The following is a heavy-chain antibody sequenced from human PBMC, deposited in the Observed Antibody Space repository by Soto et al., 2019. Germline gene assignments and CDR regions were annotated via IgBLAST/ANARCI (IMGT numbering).Heavy chain of an antibody. J-gene: IGHJ4*02. CDR1: GGSFSGYY. CDR2: INHSGST. CDR3: ARGVAVAGTFDY. Sequence: QVQLQQWGAGLLKPSETLSLTCAVYGGSFSGYYWSWIRQPPGKGLEWIGEINHSGSTNYNPSLKSRVTISLDTSKNQFSLKLSSVTAADTAVYYCARGVAVAGTFDYWGQGTLVTVSS. V-gene: IGHV4-34*01. D-gene: IGHD6-19*01.